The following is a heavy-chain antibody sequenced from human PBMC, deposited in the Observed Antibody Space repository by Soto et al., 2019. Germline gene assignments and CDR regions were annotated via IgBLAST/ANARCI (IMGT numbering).Heavy chain of an antibody. J-gene: IGHJ4*02. D-gene: IGHD5-18*01. V-gene: IGHV3-33*01. CDR3: ARSRQLGTNFDY. CDR1: GFTFSSYG. CDR2: IWYDGSNK. Sequence: SLRLSCAASGFTFSSYGMHWVRQAPGKGLEWVAVIWYDGSNKYYADSVKGRFTISRDNSKNTLYLQMNSLRAEDTAVYYCARSRQLGTNFDYWGPGTLVTVYS.